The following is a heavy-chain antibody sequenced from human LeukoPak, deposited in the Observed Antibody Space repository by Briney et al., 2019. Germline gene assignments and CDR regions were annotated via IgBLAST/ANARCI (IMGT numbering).Heavy chain of an antibody. CDR2: ISSSGSTI. J-gene: IGHJ6*03. D-gene: IGHD3-16*01. CDR1: GFTFSSYE. CDR3: ARCFQYYYYSMDV. V-gene: IGHV3-48*03. Sequence: PGGSLRLSCAASGFTFSSYEMNWVRQAPGKGLEWVSYISSSGSTIYYADSVKGRFTISRDNAKNSLYLQMNSLRAEDTAVYYCARCFQYYYYSMDVWGKGTTVTVSS.